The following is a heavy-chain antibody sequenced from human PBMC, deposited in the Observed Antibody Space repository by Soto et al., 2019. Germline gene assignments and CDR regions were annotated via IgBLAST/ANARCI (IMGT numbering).Heavy chain of an antibody. V-gene: IGHV1-2*02. CDR2: INPNGGAT. Sequence: ASVKVSCKTSGDSFNDYYIHWVRQAPGQGLEWMGWINPNGGATKYAQKFQGRVTITRDTSASTAYMELSSLRSEDTAVYYCARGGITILPRRRYYYGMDVWGQGTTVTVSS. CDR3: ARGGITILPRRRYYYGMDV. D-gene: IGHD3-9*01. J-gene: IGHJ6*02. CDR1: GDSFNDYY.